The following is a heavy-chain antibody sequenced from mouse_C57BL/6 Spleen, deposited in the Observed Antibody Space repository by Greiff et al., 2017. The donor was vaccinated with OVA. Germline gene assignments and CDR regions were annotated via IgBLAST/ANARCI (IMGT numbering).Heavy chain of an antibody. V-gene: IGHV5-6*01. CDR2: ISSGGSYT. D-gene: IGHD2-2*01. CDR1: GFTFSSYG. J-gene: IGHJ2*01. CDR3: ARQGGMVTTVDY. Sequence: EVKLQESGGDLVKPGGSLKLSCAASGFTFSSYGMSWVRQTPDKRLEWVATISSGGSYTYYPDSVKGRFTISRDNAKNTLYLQMSSLKSEDTAMYYCARQGGMVTTVDYWGQGTTLTVSS.